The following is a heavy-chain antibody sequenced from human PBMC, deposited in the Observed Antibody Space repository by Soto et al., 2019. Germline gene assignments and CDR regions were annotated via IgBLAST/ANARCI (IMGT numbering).Heavy chain of an antibody. CDR3: ARGGYSSSYDAFDI. CDR2: IYYSGST. D-gene: IGHD6-13*01. J-gene: IGHJ3*02. Sequence: SETLSLTCTVSGGSISSYYWSWIRQPPGKGLEWIGYIYYSGSTNYNTSLKSRVTISVETSKNQFSLKLSSVTAADTAVYYCARGGYSSSYDAFDIWGQGTMVTVSS. V-gene: IGHV4-59*01. CDR1: GGSISSYY.